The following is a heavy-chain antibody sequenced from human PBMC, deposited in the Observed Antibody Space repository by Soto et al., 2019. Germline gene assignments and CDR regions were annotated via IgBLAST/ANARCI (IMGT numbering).Heavy chain of an antibody. CDR1: CYSISSGYY. V-gene: IGHV4-38-2*01. CDR3: ARAGDTMVRGVIIMNYYGMDA. D-gene: IGHD3-10*01. CDR2: IHHSGST. J-gene: IGHJ6*02. Sequence: PSETLSLTCAVSCYSISSGYYWGWIRQPPGKGLEWVGNIHHSGSTYYNPSLKSRVTISIDTSKNQLSLKLISVTAADTAVYYCARAGDTMVRGVIIMNYYGMDAWGQGTTVTVSS.